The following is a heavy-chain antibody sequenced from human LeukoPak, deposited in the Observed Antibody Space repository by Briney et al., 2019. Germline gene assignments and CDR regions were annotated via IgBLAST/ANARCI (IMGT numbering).Heavy chain of an antibody. CDR3: ARRRYDASGYYPSRGRYFDY. CDR1: GGSFSGYY. D-gene: IGHD3-22*01. V-gene: IGHV4-34*01. Sequence: PSETLSLTCAVYGGSFSGYYWSWIRQPPGKGLEWIGSIYYSGSTYYNPSLKSRVTISVDTSKNQFSLKLSSVTAADTAVYYCARRRYDASGYYPSRGRYFDYWGQGTLATVSS. J-gene: IGHJ4*02. CDR2: IYYSGST.